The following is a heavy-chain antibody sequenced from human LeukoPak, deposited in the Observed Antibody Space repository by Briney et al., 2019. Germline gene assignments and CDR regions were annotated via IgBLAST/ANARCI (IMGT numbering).Heavy chain of an antibody. CDR2: IYYSGST. Sequence: PSETLSLTCTVSGGSISSSSYYWGWIRQPPGKGLEWIGSIYYSGSTYYNPSLKSRVTMSVDTSKNQFSLKLSSVTAADTAVYYCARYSSGWYSLFDYWGQGTLVTVSS. CDR3: ARYSSGWYSLFDY. D-gene: IGHD6-19*01. J-gene: IGHJ4*02. V-gene: IGHV4-39*07. CDR1: GGSISSSSYY.